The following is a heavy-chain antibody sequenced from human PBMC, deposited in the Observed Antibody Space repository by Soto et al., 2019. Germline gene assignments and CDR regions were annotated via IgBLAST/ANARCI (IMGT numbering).Heavy chain of an antibody. Sequence: SETLSLTCTVSGGSISSYYWRWIRQPPGKGLEWMGYISYSGSSNYKPSLKSRVTMSVDTSKNQFSLNLSSVTAADTAVYYCARYFGYDSRVYYRNWSVPCGQCTLVTVSS. J-gene: IGHJ1*01. CDR3: ARYFGYDSRVYYRNWSVP. V-gene: IGHV4-59*08. CDR1: GGSISSYY. CDR2: ISYSGSS. D-gene: IGHD3-22*01.